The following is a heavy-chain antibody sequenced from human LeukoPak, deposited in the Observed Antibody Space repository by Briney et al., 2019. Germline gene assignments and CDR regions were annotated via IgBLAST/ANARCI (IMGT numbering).Heavy chain of an antibody. CDR1: GFTFSSYA. CDR3: AKGRGSGSYFGIDP. Sequence: QPGGSLRLSCAASGFTFSSYAMRWVRQAPGKGLEWVSAISGSGGSTYYADSVKGRFTISRGNSKNTLYLQMNSLRAEDTAVYYCAKGRGSGSYFGIDPWGQGTLVTVSS. D-gene: IGHD3-10*01. J-gene: IGHJ5*02. CDR2: ISGSGGST. V-gene: IGHV3-23*01.